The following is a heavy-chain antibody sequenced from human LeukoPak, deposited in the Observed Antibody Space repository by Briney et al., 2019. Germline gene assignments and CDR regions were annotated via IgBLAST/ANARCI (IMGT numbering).Heavy chain of an antibody. D-gene: IGHD3-10*01. V-gene: IGHV3-9*01. Sequence: GRSLRLSCAPSGFIFYDYAMHWVRQAPGKGLEWVSGISWKSAIIDYAESVKGRFTISRDNARNSLYLQMNSLRAEDTALYYCVKAYGGYYASGTFYKGFYFDHWGQGTLVTVSS. CDR1: GFIFYDYA. CDR3: VKAYGGYYASGTFYKGFYFDH. CDR2: ISWKSAII. J-gene: IGHJ4*02.